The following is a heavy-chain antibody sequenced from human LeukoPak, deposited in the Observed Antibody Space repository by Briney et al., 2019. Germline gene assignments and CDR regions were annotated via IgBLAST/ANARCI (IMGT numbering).Heavy chain of an antibody. J-gene: IGHJ4*02. CDR3: AREESIGSYQFLHDF. CDR2: IKQDGNEK. CDR1: GFRFNTYW. Sequence: GGSLRLSCAASGFRFNTYWMSWVRQAPGKGLEWVANIKQDGNEKYYADSVKGRFTISRDSAKNSLYLQMNSLRAEDTAVYYCAREESIGSYQFLHDFWGQGTLVTVSS. V-gene: IGHV3-7*01. D-gene: IGHD1-26*01.